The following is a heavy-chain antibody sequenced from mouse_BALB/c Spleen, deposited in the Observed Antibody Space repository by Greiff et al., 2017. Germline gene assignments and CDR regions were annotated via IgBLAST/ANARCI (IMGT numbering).Heavy chain of an antibody. J-gene: IGHJ4*01. V-gene: IGHV1S137*01. Sequence: QVQLQQSGAELVRPGVSVKISCKGSGYTFTDYAMHWVKQSHAKSLEWIGVISTYYGDASYNQKFKGKATMTVDKSSSTAYMELARLTSEDSAIYYCASQGKGAMDYWGQGTSVTVSS. D-gene: IGHD2-1*01. CDR2: ISTYYGDA. CDR1: GYTFTDYA. CDR3: ASQGKGAMDY.